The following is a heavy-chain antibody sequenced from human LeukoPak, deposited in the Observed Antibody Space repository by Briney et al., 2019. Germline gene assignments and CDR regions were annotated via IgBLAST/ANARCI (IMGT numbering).Heavy chain of an antibody. V-gene: IGHV3-30*02. D-gene: IGHD3-22*01. CDR1: GFTFSTSG. Sequence: GGSLRLSCAASGFTFSTSGMHWLRQAPGKGLEWVAFIQYDGTNKYYADSVKGRFTISRDNAKNSLYLQMNSLRAEDTALYYCARAAYYYDSSGQPLNWGQGTLVTVSS. CDR2: IQYDGTNK. CDR3: ARAAYYYDSSGQPLN. J-gene: IGHJ4*02.